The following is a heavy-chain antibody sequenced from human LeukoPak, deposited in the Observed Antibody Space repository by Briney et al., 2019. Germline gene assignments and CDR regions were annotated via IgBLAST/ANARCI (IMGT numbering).Heavy chain of an antibody. CDR2: IYYSGRS. V-gene: IGHV4-39*01. D-gene: IGHD1-26*01. Sequence: SETLSLTCTVSGGSISSSGYYWGWMRQPPGKGLEWTASIYYSGRSYYNPSLKSRVTISVDTSKNQLSLKLSSLTAADTAVYYCARHEYSGSYYGLSWFDPWGQGTLVTVSS. CDR1: GGSISSSGYY. CDR3: ARHEYSGSYYGLSWFDP. J-gene: IGHJ5*02.